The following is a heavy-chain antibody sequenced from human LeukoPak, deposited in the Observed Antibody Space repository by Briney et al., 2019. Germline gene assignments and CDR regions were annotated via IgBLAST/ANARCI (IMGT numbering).Heavy chain of an antibody. CDR3: ARGAYYYDSSGYYTGWFDP. J-gene: IGHJ5*02. CDR1: GGSISTYY. CDR2: IYYSGST. Sequence: SETLSLTCTVSGGSISTYYWSWLRQPPGKGLEWIGYIYYSGSTNYNPSLKSRVTISVDTSKNQFSLKLSSVTAADTAVYYCARGAYYYDSSGYYTGWFDPGGQGTLVTVSS. D-gene: IGHD3-22*01. V-gene: IGHV4-59*01.